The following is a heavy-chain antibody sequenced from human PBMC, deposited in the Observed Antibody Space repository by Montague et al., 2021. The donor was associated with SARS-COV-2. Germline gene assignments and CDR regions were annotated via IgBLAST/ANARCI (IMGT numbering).Heavy chain of an antibody. V-gene: IGHV4-59*01. CDR1: GDSISNYY. Sequence: SETLSLTCTVSGDSISNYYWSWIRQPPGMGLEWIGYIFLSGATNYNPPLKSRVIISLDTSKSQFSLRLTSVTAADMALYYCARTSRGWRNFYGVDVWGQGTTVTVSS. CDR3: ARTSRGWRNFYGVDV. CDR2: IFLSGAT. D-gene: IGHD6-19*01. J-gene: IGHJ6*02.